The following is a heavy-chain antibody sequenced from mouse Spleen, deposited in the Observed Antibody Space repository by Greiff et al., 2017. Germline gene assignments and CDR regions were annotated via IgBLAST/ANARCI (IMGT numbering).Heavy chain of an antibody. J-gene: IGHJ2*01. D-gene: IGHD1-2*01. CDR2: ISYDGSN. V-gene: IGHV3-6*01. CDR3: ARGRIHYYDY. Sequence: EVHLVESGPGLVKPSQSLSLTCSVTGYSITSGYYWNWIRQFPGNKLEWMGYISYDGSNNYNPSLKNRISITRDTSKNQFFLKLNSVTTEDTATYYCARGRIHYYDYWGQGTTLTVSS. CDR1: GYSITSGYY.